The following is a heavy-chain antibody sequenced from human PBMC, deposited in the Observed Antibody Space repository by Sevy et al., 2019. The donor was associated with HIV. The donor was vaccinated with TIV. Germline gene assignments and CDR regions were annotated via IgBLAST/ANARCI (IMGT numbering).Heavy chain of an antibody. Sequence: GGSLRLSCVASGFTFRSFSMHWVRQAPGKGLEWVAAIWYDGRSERYADSVQGRFTISRDNSKKTLHLQMNSLRAEDTALYYCARDAARVIVPTAGFDSWGQGTLVTVFS. J-gene: IGHJ5*01. D-gene: IGHD1-1*01. CDR1: GFTFRSFS. CDR3: ARDAARVIVPTAGFDS. V-gene: IGHV3-33*01. CDR2: IWYDGRSE.